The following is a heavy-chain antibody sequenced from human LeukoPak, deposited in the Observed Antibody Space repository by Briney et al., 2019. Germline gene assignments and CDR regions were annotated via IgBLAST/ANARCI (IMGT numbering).Heavy chain of an antibody. CDR1: GGSISSYY. V-gene: IGHV4-4*07. CDR2: MNTGGSI. D-gene: IGHD1-14*01. Sequence: SETLSLTCTVSGGSISSYYWSWIRQPAGKRLEWIGRMNTGGSINYNPSLKSRVTMSVDTSKNQIFLKLNSVTAADTAVYYCARDITGSFDYWGQGNLVTVSS. CDR3: ARDITGSFDY. J-gene: IGHJ4*02.